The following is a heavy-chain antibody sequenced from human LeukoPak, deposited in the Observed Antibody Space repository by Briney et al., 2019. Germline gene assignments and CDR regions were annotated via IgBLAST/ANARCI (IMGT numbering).Heavy chain of an antibody. CDR1: GFTFTSFW. Sequence: PGGSLRLSCEASGFTFTSFWMSWVRQAPGKGLEWVANIKQDGSEKYYVDPVKGRFTISRDNAKNSLYLQMNSLSAEDTAVYYCARDTSGGWYGLIDYWGQGTPVTVSS. J-gene: IGHJ4*02. V-gene: IGHV3-7*01. CDR3: ARDTSGGWYGLIDY. D-gene: IGHD6-19*01. CDR2: IKQDGSEK.